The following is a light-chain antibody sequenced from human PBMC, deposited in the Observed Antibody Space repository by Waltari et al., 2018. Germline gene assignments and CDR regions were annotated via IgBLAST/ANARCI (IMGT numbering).Light chain of an antibody. J-gene: IGKJ3*01. Sequence: DIVMTQSTDSLAVSLGERATINCKSSQSVLYSSNNKHYLAWYHQKPGQPPKLLIYWASTRESGVPDRFSGSGSGTDFTLTISSLQAEDVAVYYCQQYYTTPFTFGPGTKVDIK. CDR1: QSVLYSSNNKHY. CDR3: QQYYTTPFT. CDR2: WAS. V-gene: IGKV4-1*01.